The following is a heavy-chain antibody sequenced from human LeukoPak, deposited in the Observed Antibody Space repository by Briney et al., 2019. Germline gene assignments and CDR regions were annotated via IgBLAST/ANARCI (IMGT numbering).Heavy chain of an antibody. CDR1: GGSISSSSYY. CDR2: IYYSGST. D-gene: IGHD4-23*01. Sequence: SETLSLTCTVSGGSISSSSYYWGWIRQPPGKGLEWIGSIYYSGSTYYNPSLKSRVTISVDTSKNQFSLKLSSVTAADTAVYYCAKFLLLGYGGNSLEYFQHWSQGTLVTVSS. CDR3: AKFLLLGYGGNSLEYFQH. V-gene: IGHV4-39*01. J-gene: IGHJ1*01.